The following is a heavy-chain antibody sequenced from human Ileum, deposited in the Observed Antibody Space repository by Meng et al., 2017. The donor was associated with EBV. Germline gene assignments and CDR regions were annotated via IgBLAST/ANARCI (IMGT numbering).Heavy chain of an antibody. CDR3: ARDYSSSWYSGGFFKY. CDR1: GASISSTPYY. J-gene: IGHJ1*01. V-gene: IGHV4-39*07. Sequence: QRLLPEAGPGLVKPSETLSLTCTVSGASISSTPYYWGWIRQPPGKGLEWIGNIFNSGSTSYSPSLKSRVTISVDTSKNQFSLKLSSVTAADTAVYYCARDYSSSWYSGGFFKYWGQGILVTVSS. D-gene: IGHD6-13*01. CDR2: IFNSGST.